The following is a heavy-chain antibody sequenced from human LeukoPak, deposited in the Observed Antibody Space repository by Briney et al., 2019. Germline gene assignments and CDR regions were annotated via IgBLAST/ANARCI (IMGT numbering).Heavy chain of an antibody. D-gene: IGHD3-10*01. CDR3: AKGSRATMVRGVIDY. J-gene: IGHJ4*02. CDR1: GFTFSSYA. CDR2: ISYDGSNK. V-gene: IGHV3-30-3*01. Sequence: GGSLRLSCAASGFTFSSYAMHWVRQAPGKGLEWVAVISYDGSNKYYADSVKGRFTISRDNSKNTLYLQMNSLRAEDTAVYYCAKGSRATMVRGVIDYWGQGTLVTVSS.